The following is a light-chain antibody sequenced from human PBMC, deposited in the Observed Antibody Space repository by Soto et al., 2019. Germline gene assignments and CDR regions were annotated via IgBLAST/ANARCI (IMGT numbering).Light chain of an antibody. CDR1: KSDIGVYDF. V-gene: IGLV2-8*01. Sequence: QSVLTQPPSASGSPGQSVTISCTGTKSDIGVYDFVSWYQHHPGKAPRLIIYEVVQRPSGVPDRFSGSKSGNTASLTVSGLQAADEADYYCSSYTSSRAYVFGIGTKLTVL. CDR2: EVV. CDR3: SSYTSSRAYV. J-gene: IGLJ1*01.